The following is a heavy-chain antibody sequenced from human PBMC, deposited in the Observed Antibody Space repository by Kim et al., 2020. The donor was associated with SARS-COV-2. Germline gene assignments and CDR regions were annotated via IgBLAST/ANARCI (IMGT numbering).Heavy chain of an antibody. V-gene: IGHV1-24*01. D-gene: IGHD5-18*01. Sequence: YAQECQGRVTMTEDTSTDTAYMELSSLRSEDTAVYYCATGGYSYGLYFDYWGQGTLVTVSS. CDR3: ATGGYSYGLYFDY. J-gene: IGHJ4*02.